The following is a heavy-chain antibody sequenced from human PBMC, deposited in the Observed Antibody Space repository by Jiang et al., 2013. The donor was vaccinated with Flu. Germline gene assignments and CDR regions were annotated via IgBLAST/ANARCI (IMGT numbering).Heavy chain of an antibody. CDR2: IYDSGST. J-gene: IGHJ4*02. D-gene: IGHD1-26*01. V-gene: IGHV4-4*07. Sequence: LLKPSEALSLICTVSGGSISSYYWSWIRQPAGKGLEWIGRIYDSGSTSYNPSLKSRVTMSVDTSKNQFSLRLSSVTAADTAVYYCAATTRHYFDSWGQGTLVTVSS. CDR1: GGSISSYY. CDR3: AATTRHYFDS.